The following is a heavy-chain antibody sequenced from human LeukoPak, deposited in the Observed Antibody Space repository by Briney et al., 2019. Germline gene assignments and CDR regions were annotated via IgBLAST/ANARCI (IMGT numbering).Heavy chain of an antibody. CDR2: ISYDGSNK. V-gene: IGHV3-30-3*01. J-gene: IGHJ6*02. CDR3: ARAWDHYYYGMDV. CDR1: GFTFSSYA. D-gene: IGHD1-26*01. Sequence: GRSLRLSCAASGFTFSSYAMHWVRQAPGKGLEWVAVISYDGSNKYYADSVKGRFTISRDNSKNTLYLQMNSLRAEDTAVYYCARAWDHYYYGMDVWGQGTTVTVSS.